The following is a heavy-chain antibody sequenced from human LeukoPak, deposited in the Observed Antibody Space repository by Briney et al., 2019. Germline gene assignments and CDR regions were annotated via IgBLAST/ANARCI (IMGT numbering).Heavy chain of an antibody. V-gene: IGHV4-34*01. J-gene: IGHJ4*02. D-gene: IGHD3-22*01. CDR3: ANVCTAADTSAYYYFSDYFDY. Sequence: SETLSLTCAVYGGSFSGYYWSWIRQPPGKGLERIGEINHSGSTNYSPSLTSRVTISVDTSKNQFSLKLSSVTAVDTAVYYFANVCTAADTSAYYYFSDYFDYWGQGTLVTVSS. CDR2: INHSGST. CDR1: GGSFSGYY.